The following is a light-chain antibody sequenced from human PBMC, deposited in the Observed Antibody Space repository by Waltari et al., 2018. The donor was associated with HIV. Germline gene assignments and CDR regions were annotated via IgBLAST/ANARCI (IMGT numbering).Light chain of an antibody. J-gene: IGKJ3*01. CDR1: QGISSY. CDR2: AAS. Sequence: DLQLTQSPSFLSPSVRDRVTITCRASQGISSYLAWYQQKPGKAPKLLIYAASTLQSGVPSRFRGSGSGTEFTLTISSLQPEDFATYYCQQLNSYPRAFGPGTKVDIK. V-gene: IGKV1-9*01. CDR3: QQLNSYPRA.